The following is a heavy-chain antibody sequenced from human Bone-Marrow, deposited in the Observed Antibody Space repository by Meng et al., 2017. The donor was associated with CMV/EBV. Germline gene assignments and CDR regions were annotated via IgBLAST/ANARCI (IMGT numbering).Heavy chain of an antibody. CDR3: ARDSGIVVVVAANDYYYYGMDF. V-gene: IGHV1-69*10. CDR1: GGTFSSYA. J-gene: IGHJ6*01. Sequence: SVKVSCKASGGTFSSYAISWVRQAPGQGLEWMGGIIPILGIANYAQKFQGRVTITADKSTSTAYMELSSLRSEDTAVYYCARDSGIVVVVAANDYYYYGMDFWGQGNTVTVSS. CDR2: IIPILGIA. D-gene: IGHD2-15*01.